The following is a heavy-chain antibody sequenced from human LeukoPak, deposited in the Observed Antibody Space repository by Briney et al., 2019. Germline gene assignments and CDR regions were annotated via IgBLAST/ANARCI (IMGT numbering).Heavy chain of an antibody. D-gene: IGHD1-26*01. V-gene: IGHV1-18*01. J-gene: IGHJ3*02. CDR3: ARDVPWGGSYLGLDAFDI. CDR1: GYTFTSYG. CDR2: ISAYNGNT. Sequence: ASAKVSCKASGYTFTSYGISWVRQAPGQGLEWMGWISAYNGNTNYAQKLQGRVTMTTDTSTSTAYMELRSLRSDDTAVYYCARDVPWGGSYLGLDAFDIWGQGTMVTVSS.